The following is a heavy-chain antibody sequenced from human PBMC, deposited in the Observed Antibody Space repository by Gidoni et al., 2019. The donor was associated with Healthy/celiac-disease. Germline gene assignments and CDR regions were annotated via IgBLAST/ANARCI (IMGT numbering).Heavy chain of an antibody. V-gene: IGHV5-10-1*01. CDR1: GYSFPRYW. J-gene: IGHJ4*02. Sequence: EVQLVQSGAAVKKHGESLRISCKGSGYSFPRYWISWVRQMPGKGLEWMGRIDSSDSYTNYSPSFQGHVTISADKSISTAYLQWSSLKASDTAMYYCARGMGKVGSVSGDPGDYWGQGTLVTVSS. CDR2: IDSSDSYT. D-gene: IGHD2-21*02. CDR3: ARGMGKVGSVSGDPGDY.